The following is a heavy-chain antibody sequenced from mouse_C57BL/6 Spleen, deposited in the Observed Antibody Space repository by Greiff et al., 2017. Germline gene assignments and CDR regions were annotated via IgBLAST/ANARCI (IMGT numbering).Heavy chain of an antibody. Sequence: VQLQQSGAELVRPGASVKLSCTASGFNIKDDYMHWVKQRPEQGLEWIGWIDPENGDTDYASKFQGKATITADTSSNTAYLQLCSLTSEDTAVYYCTTGGYWYFEVWGTGTTVTASS. CDR1: GFNIKDDY. V-gene: IGHV14-4*01. CDR2: IDPENGDT. CDR3: TTGGYWYFEV. J-gene: IGHJ1*03.